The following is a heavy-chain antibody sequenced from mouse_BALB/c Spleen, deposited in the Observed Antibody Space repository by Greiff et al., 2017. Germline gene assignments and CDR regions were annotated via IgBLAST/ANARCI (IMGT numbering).Heavy chain of an antibody. CDR1: GFNIKDTY. D-gene: IGHD3-1*01. CDR3: ASSGDYYAMDY. V-gene: IGHV14-3*02. J-gene: IGHJ4*01. Sequence: VQLQQSGAELVKPGASVKLSCTASGFNIKDTYMHWVKQRPEQGLEWIGRIDPANGNTKYDPKFQGKATITADTSSNTAYLQLSSLTSEDTAVYYCASSGDYYAMDYWGQGTSVTVSS. CDR2: IDPANGNT.